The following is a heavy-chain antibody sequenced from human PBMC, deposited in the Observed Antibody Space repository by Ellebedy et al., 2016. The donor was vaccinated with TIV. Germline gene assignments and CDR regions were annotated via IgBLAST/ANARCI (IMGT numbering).Heavy chain of an antibody. D-gene: IGHD6-19*01. J-gene: IGHJ6*02. V-gene: IGHV3-21*01. CDR1: GFTFSSYS. CDR2: ISSNSNYI. CDR3: ARGGIGSGWYYYGMDV. Sequence: GESLKISCAASGFTFSSYSMNWVRQAPGKGLGWVSSISSNSNYIYYADSVRGRFTISRDNAKKSLYLQMNSLRAEDTAVYYCARGGIGSGWYYYGMDVWGQGTTVTVSS.